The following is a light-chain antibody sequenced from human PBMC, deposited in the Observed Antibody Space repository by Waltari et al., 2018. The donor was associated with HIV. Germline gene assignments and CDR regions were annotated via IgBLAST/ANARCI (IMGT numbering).Light chain of an antibody. J-gene: IGKJ1*01. V-gene: IGKV1-5*03. CDR2: RAT. CDR1: QTVGDW. Sequence: DIHMTQSPPTLTASVGDRVNITCRASQTVGDWLAWYQQKPGEAPSLLIYRATDVESGVPSSFSGSASGTVFTLAIDSLHPDDFATYYCHQYSDYLGSFGQGTRVELK. CDR3: HQYSDYLGS.